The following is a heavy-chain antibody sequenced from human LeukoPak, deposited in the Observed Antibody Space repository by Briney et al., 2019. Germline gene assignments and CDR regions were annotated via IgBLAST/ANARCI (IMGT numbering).Heavy chain of an antibody. D-gene: IGHD3-10*01. Sequence: SETLSLTCTVSGGSISSDASYWSWIRHPPGKGLEWIAYIYYSGSTYSTPSLKSRVTISVDTSKNQFSLKLTSVTAADTAVYYCARVSRGGSGSGAFDIWGQGTMVTVSS. CDR3: ARVSRGGSGSGAFDI. J-gene: IGHJ3*02. CDR1: GGSISSDASY. CDR2: IYYSGST. V-gene: IGHV4-30-4*01.